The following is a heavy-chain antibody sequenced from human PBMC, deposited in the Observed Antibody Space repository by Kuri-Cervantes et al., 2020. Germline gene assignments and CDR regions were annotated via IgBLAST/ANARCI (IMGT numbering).Heavy chain of an antibody. J-gene: IGHJ6*02. CDR1: GLIVSSKY. D-gene: IGHD2-15*01. Sequence: GESLKISCAASGLIVSSKYMSWVRQAPGKGLEWVAVIYRGGSTYYADSVKGRFTISSDNSKNTLYLQMNSLRAEDTAVYYCARDNSACSGGSCYFGSYHYGTDVWGQGTTVTVSS. V-gene: IGHV3-66*01. CDR3: ARDNSACSGGSCYFGSYHYGTDV. CDR2: IYRGGST.